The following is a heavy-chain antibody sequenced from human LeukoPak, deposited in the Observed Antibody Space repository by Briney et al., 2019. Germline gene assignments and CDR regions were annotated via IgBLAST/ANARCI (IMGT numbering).Heavy chain of an antibody. CDR1: GFTFSSYG. V-gene: IGHV3-33*01. J-gene: IGHJ5*02. CDR2: IWYDGSNK. D-gene: IGHD6-19*01. CDR3: ARDFPYSSGWYNLFDP. Sequence: SGGSLRLSCAASGFTFSSYGMHWVRQAPGKGLEWVAVIWYDGSNKYYADSVKGRFTISRDNSKNTLYLQMNSLRAEDTAVYYCARDFPYSSGWYNLFDPWGQGTLVTVSS.